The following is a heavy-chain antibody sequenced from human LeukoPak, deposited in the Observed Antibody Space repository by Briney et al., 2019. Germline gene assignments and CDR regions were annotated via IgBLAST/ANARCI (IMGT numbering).Heavy chain of an antibody. J-gene: IGHJ3*02. CDR1: GFTFSSYA. D-gene: IGHD3-9*01. V-gene: IGHV3-23*03. CDR2: IYSDNT. CDR3: AKGRWGLTINNFDI. Sequence: GGSLRLSCAASGFTFSSYAMHWVRQAPGKGLEWVSFIYSDNTHYSDSVKGRFTISRDSSKNALYLQMNSLRGEDMAVYYCAKGRWGLTINNFDIWGQGTMVTVSS.